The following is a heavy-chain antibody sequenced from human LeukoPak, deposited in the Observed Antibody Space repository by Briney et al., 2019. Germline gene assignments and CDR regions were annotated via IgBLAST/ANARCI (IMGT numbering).Heavy chain of an antibody. CDR3: AREGITGTNVNNWFDP. CDR1: GGTFSSYA. J-gene: IGHJ5*02. D-gene: IGHD1-20*01. Sequence: SVKVSCKASGGTFSSYAISWVRQAPGQGLEWMGGIIPIFGTANYAQKFQGRVTITADESTSTAYMELSSLRSEDTAVYYCAREGITGTNVNNWFDPWGQGTPVTVSS. V-gene: IGHV1-69*01. CDR2: IIPIFGTA.